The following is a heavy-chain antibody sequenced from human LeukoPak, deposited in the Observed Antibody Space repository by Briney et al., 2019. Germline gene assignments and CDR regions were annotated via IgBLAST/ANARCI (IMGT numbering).Heavy chain of an antibody. CDR2: ISGSGGGT. CDR1: GFTFSTYA. CDR3: AKDRRSSGSYADLDY. Sequence: PGGSLRLSCAASGFTFSTYAMSWVRQAPGKGLEWVSAISGSGGGTSYADSVKGRFTISRDNSKNTLYLQMNSLRAEDTAVYYCAKDRRSSGSYADLDYWGQGTLVTVSS. V-gene: IGHV3-23*01. J-gene: IGHJ4*02. D-gene: IGHD1-26*01.